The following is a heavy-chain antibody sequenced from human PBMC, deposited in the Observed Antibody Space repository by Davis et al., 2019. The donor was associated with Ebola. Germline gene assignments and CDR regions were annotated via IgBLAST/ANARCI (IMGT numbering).Heavy chain of an antibody. CDR2: IYYSGST. Sequence: SETLSLTCTVSGGSINSYYWSWIRQPPGKGLEWIGYIYYSGSTNYNPSLKSRVTISVDTSKNQFSLKLSSVTAADTAVYYCAREGGNGLDYWGQGTLVTVSS. CDR3: AREGGNGLDY. D-gene: IGHD4-23*01. V-gene: IGHV4-59*01. CDR1: GGSINSYY. J-gene: IGHJ4*02.